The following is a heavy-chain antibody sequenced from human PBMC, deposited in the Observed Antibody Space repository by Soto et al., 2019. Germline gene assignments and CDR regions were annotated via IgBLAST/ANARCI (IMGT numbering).Heavy chain of an antibody. V-gene: IGHV3-23*01. D-gene: IGHD2-2*02. Sequence: GGSLRLSCAASGFTFSSYAMSWVRQAPGKGLEWVSAISGSGGSTYYADSVKGRFTISRDNSKNTLYLQMNSLRAEDTAVYYCAKDCSSTSCYTKGAARSPVSSFDPWRQGTLVTVSS. CDR2: ISGSGGST. CDR3: AKDCSSTSCYTKGAARSPVSSFDP. J-gene: IGHJ5*02. CDR1: GFTFSSYA.